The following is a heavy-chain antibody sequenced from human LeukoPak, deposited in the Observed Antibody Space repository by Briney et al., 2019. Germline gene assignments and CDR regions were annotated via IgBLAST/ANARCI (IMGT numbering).Heavy chain of an antibody. CDR2: INSNGGST. CDR1: GFTFSSYA. V-gene: IGHV3-64D*06. CDR3: EREMATITSPFNY. D-gene: IGHD5-24*01. J-gene: IGHJ4*02. Sequence: GGSLRLSCSVSGFTFSSYAMHWVRQAPGKGLEYVSAINSNGGSTYYADSVKGRFTISRDNSKNTLYLQMSSLRAEDTAMYYCEREMATITSPFNYWGQGTLVTVSS.